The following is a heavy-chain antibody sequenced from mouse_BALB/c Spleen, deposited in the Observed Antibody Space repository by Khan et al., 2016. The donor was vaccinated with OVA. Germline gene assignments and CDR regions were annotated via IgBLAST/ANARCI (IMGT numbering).Heavy chain of an antibody. CDR3: ARGNYYGYYFDY. Sequence: EVQLQESGPGLVKPSQSLSLTCTVTGYSITSGYAWNWIRQFPGNKLEWMGYISYSGVTSYTPSLKSRISITRDTSKNQFFLQLNSVTTEDTATYYCARGNYYGYYFDYWDQGTTLTVSS. CDR1: GYSITSGYA. J-gene: IGHJ2*01. D-gene: IGHD1-1*01. CDR2: ISYSGVT. V-gene: IGHV3-2*02.